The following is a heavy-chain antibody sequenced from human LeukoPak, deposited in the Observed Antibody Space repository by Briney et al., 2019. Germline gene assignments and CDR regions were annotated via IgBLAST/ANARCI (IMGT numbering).Heavy chain of an antibody. CDR2: ISGSGGST. J-gene: IGHJ4*02. CDR3: AKGPWLAYPYYFDY. CDR1: GFTFSSYG. V-gene: IGHV3-23*01. Sequence: GGSLRLSCAASGFTFSSYGMSWVRQAPGKGLEWVSAISGSGGSTYYADSVKGRFTISRDNSKNTLCLQMNSLRAEDTAVYYCAKGPWLAYPYYFDYWGQGTLVTVSS. D-gene: IGHD6-19*01.